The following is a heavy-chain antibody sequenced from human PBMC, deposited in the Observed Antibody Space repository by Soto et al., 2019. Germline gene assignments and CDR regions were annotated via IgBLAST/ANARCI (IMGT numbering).Heavy chain of an antibody. D-gene: IGHD3-10*01. CDR2: IYYSGSS. Sequence: QVQLQESGPGLVKPSQTLSLTCTVSGDSISSGGNYWSWNWIRQHPGKGLEWIGYIYYSGSSYYNPSLKSRVTISVDTSKSQFSLKLSSVTAADTAVYYYARVLVRGVMGQVGELDVWGQGATVTVSS. CDR1: GDSISSGGNY. V-gene: IGHV4-31*03. CDR3: ARVLVRGVMGQVGELDV. J-gene: IGHJ6*02.